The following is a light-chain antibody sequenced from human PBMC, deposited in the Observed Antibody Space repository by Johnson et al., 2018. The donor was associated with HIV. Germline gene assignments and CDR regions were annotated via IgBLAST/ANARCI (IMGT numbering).Light chain of an antibody. Sequence: QSVLTQPPSVSAAPGQKVTISCSGSSSNIGNNYVSWYQQLPGTAPKLLIYETNKRPSGIPDRFSGSKSGTSATLGITGLQTGDEADYYCGSWDSSLSPLYVFGTGTKGAVL. CDR3: GSWDSSLSPLYV. CDR2: ETN. CDR1: SSNIGNNY. J-gene: IGLJ1*01. V-gene: IGLV1-51*01.